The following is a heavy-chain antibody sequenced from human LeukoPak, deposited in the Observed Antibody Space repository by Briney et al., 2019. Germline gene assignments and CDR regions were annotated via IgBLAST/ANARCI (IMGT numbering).Heavy chain of an antibody. CDR3: ARDSKAAAGHFDY. V-gene: IGHV3-30-3*01. Sequence: GGSLRLSCAASGFTFSSYAMHWVRQAPGKGLEWVAVISYDGSNKYYADSVKGRFTISRDNSKNTLYLQMNSLRAEDTAVYYCARDSKAAAGHFDYWGQGTLVTVSS. D-gene: IGHD6-13*01. CDR1: GFTFSSYA. CDR2: ISYDGSNK. J-gene: IGHJ4*02.